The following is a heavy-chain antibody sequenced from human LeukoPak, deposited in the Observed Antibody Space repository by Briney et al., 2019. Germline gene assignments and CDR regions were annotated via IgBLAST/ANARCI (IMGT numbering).Heavy chain of an antibody. CDR3: ARDWGSKRIIADS. D-gene: IGHD2/OR15-2a*01. CDR1: GYTFTAYG. Sequence: ASVKVSCKSSGYTFTAYGISWLRQAPGQGLEWMRWISPDKGNTEYAQKFQGRLTVTTDTSTSTAYLELRSLRSDDTAVYYCARDWGSKRIIADSWGQGTLVTVSS. V-gene: IGHV1-18*01. J-gene: IGHJ4*02. CDR2: ISPDKGNT.